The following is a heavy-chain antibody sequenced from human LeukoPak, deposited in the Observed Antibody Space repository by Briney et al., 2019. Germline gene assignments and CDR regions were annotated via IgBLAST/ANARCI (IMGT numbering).Heavy chain of an antibody. CDR2: IDPSDSYT. Sequence: GESLKISCKGSGYSFTSYWTSWVRQMPGKGLEWMGRIDPSDSYTNYSPSFQGHVTISADKPISTAYLQWSSLKASDTAMYYCARRVSSSGWFDPWGQGTLVTVSS. D-gene: IGHD6-6*01. J-gene: IGHJ5*02. CDR3: ARRVSSSGWFDP. V-gene: IGHV5-10-1*01. CDR1: GYSFTSYW.